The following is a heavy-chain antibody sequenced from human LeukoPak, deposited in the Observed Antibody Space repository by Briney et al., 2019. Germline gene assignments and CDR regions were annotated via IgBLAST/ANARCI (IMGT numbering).Heavy chain of an antibody. CDR2: IWYDGSNK. Sequence: PGGSLRLSCAASGFTFSSYGMHWVRQAPGKGLEWVVVIWYDGSNKYYADSVKGRFTISRDNSKNTLYLQMNSLRAEDTAVYYCAKGGSGTYSPDYWGQGTLVTVSS. CDR3: AKGGSGTYSPDY. CDR1: GFTFSSYG. D-gene: IGHD1-26*01. V-gene: IGHV3-33*06. J-gene: IGHJ4*02.